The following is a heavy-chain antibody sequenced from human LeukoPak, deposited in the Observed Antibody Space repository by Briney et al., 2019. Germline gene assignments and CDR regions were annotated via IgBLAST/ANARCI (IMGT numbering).Heavy chain of an antibody. J-gene: IGHJ6*02. V-gene: IGHV4-59*08. CDR2: VYYSGST. D-gene: IGHD3-10*01. Sequence: PSETLSLTCTVSGGSISTYYWSWIRQPPGKGLEWIGYVYYSGSTNYNPSLKSRVTISVDTSKNQFSLKLSSVTAADTAVYYCARHGLGRYYYYYYGMDRWGQGTTVTGS. CDR3: ARHGLGRYYYYYYGMDR. CDR1: GGSISTYY.